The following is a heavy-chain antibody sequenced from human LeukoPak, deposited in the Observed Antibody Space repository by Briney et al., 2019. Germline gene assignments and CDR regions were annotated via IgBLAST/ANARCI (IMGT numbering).Heavy chain of an antibody. V-gene: IGHV4-34*01. Sequence: PSETLSLTCAVYGGSFSGYYWSWIRQPPGKGLEWIGEINHSGSTNYNPSLTSRVTISVDTSKNQFSLKLSSVTAAYTAVYYCARSKGENYVWGSYRRNWFDPWGQGTLVTVSS. CDR3: ARSKGENYVWGSYRRNWFDP. J-gene: IGHJ5*02. CDR2: INHSGST. CDR1: GGSFSGYY. D-gene: IGHD3-16*02.